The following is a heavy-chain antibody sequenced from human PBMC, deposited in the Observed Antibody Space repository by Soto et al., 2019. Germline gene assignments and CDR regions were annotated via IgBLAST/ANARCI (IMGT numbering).Heavy chain of an antibody. J-gene: IGHJ6*02. CDR3: ARGGDPRMYDYGMDV. CDR2: IYNSGST. CDR1: GASISSSY. D-gene: IGHD3-16*01. V-gene: IGHV4-59*01. Sequence: SEPLSLTSTVSGASISSSYWSWIRQPPGKGLEWIGHIYNSGSTDYNPALKSRVTISGDTSKKRFSLILRSVTAADTAVYYCARGGDPRMYDYGMDVWGQGTTVTVSS.